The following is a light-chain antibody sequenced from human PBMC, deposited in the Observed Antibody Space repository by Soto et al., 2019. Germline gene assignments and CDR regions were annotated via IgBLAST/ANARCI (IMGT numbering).Light chain of an antibody. J-gene: IGKJ1*01. CDR3: QQYNSWPTWT. Sequence: IVMPQSSPTLSVSPGERAANSCRASQRISRNLAWFQQKPCQARTLLIFGASTRATGIPARFSGSGSGTEFTLTISGLESEDSAVYYCQQYNSWPTWTCGQGPKG. CDR2: GAS. V-gene: IGKV3-15*01. CDR1: QRISRN.